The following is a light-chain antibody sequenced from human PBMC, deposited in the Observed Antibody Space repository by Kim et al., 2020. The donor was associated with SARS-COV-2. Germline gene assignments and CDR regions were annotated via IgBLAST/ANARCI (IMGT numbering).Light chain of an antibody. Sequence: SYELTQPPSVSVAPGKTARITCGGNNIGSKSVHWYQQKPSQAPVLVIYYDSDRPSGIPERFSGSNPGNTATLTISRVEAGDEADYYCQVWDSSSDHRVFGGGTQLTVL. CDR1: NIGSKS. CDR2: YDS. CDR3: QVWDSSSDHRV. J-gene: IGLJ3*02. V-gene: IGLV3-21*04.